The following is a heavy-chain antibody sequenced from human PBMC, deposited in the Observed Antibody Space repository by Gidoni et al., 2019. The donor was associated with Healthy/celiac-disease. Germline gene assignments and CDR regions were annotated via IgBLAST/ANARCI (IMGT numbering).Heavy chain of an antibody. J-gene: IGHJ5*02. CDR2: ISSSSSYI. Sequence: EVQLVESGGGLVKPGGSLRLSCAASGFTFSSYSMNWVRQAPGGLEWVSSISSSSSYIYYADSVKGRFTISRDNAKNSLYLQMNSLRAEDTAVYYCARDVVDLNWFDPWGQGTLVTVSS. V-gene: IGHV3-21*01. D-gene: IGHD5-12*01. CDR3: ARDVVDLNWFDP. CDR1: GFTFSSYS.